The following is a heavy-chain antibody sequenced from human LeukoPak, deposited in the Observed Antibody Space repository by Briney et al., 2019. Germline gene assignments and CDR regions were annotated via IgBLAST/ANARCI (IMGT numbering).Heavy chain of an antibody. J-gene: IGHJ1*01. V-gene: IGHV1-18*01. CDR3: ARDAYMDSEYFQH. D-gene: IGHD2-21*01. Sequence: ASVTVSCKASGYTFTSYGIRWVRQAPGQGLEWMGWISANNGNTNYAQKLQGRVTMTTDTSTSTAYMDLRSLRSDDTAVYYCARDAYMDSEYFQHWGQGTLVTVSS. CDR1: GYTFTSYG. CDR2: ISANNGNT.